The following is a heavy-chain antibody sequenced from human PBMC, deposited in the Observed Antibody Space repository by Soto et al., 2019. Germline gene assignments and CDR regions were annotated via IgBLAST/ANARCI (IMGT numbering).Heavy chain of an antibody. CDR3: ARALNYYDSSGYFDY. CDR2: IKQDGSER. J-gene: IGHJ4*02. D-gene: IGHD3-22*01. CDR1: GFTFTTYW. V-gene: IGHV3-7*03. Sequence: PGGSLRLSCAASGFTFTTYWMSWVRQAPGKGLEWVANIKQDGSERYYVDSVKGRFTISRDNADNSLYLEMSSLRAEDTAVYYCARALNYYDSSGYFDYWGQGTLVTVSS.